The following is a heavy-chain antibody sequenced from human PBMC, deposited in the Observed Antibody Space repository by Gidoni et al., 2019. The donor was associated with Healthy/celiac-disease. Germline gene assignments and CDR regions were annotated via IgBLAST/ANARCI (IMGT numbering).Heavy chain of an antibody. CDR1: GGSFSGYY. D-gene: IGHD3-10*01. V-gene: IGHV4-34*01. Sequence: QVQLQQWGAGLLKPSETLSLTCAAYGGSFSGYYCSWIRQPPGKGREWIVEINHSGSTNSNPSLKSRVTISVDTSKNQFSLKLSSGTAADTAVYYGAKGLLLWFGELLSNGFDPWGQGTLVTVSS. CDR2: INHSGST. J-gene: IGHJ5*02. CDR3: AKGLLLWFGELLSNGFDP.